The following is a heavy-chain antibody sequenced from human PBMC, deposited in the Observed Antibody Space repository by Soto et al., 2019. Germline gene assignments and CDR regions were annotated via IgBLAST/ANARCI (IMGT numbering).Heavy chain of an antibody. Sequence: SETLSLTCTVSGGSISSYYWSWIRQPPGKGLEWIGYIDYSGSTNYNPSLKSRVTISLDTSKNQFSLKLSSVTAADTAVYYCATYAPTGNSSGWYGIAYWGQGTLVTVSS. V-gene: IGHV4-59*08. CDR1: GGSISSYY. D-gene: IGHD6-19*01. CDR3: ATYAPTGNSSGWYGIAY. J-gene: IGHJ4*02. CDR2: IDYSGST.